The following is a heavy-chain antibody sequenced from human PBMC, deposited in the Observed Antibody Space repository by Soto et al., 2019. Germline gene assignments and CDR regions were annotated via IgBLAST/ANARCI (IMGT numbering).Heavy chain of an antibody. CDR2: IYHSGST. J-gene: IGHJ4*02. CDR3: ARVWDISSDWVDY. CDR1: GGSISSTNW. Sequence: QVQLQESGPGLVKPSGTLSLTCAVSGGSISSTNWWSWVRQPPGKGLEWIGEIYHSGSTNYNPSLKSRVTISVDKAKNQCSLKLSSVTAADAAVYYCARVWDISSDWVDYWGQGTMVTVSS. V-gene: IGHV4-4*02. D-gene: IGHD6-19*01.